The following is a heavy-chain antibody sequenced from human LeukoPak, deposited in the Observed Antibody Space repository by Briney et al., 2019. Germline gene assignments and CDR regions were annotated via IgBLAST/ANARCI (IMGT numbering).Heavy chain of an antibody. CDR1: GGSVSSGNYY. V-gene: IGHV4-61*01. Sequence: SETLSLTCTVSGGSVSSGNYYWSWIRQPPGKGLEWIGYIFYSGNTNYNPSLKSRVTISIDTSKNQFSLKLSSVTAADTAVYYCARDNYVWGSYSLDPWGQGTLVTVSS. CDR2: IFYSGNT. D-gene: IGHD3-16*01. CDR3: ARDNYVWGSYSLDP. J-gene: IGHJ5*02.